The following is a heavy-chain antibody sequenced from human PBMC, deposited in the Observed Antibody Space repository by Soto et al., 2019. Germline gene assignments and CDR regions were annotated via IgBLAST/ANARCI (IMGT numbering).Heavy chain of an antibody. CDR2: ISGGGGST. J-gene: IGHJ5*02. CDR3: AKDSVGIPGTSNWLDP. Sequence: GGSLRLSCAASGFTFSNYAMSWVRQAPGKGLEWVSGISGGGGSTYYADSVRGRFTISRDNSKNTVYLQTNSLRAEDTAVYYCAKDSVGIPGTSNWLDPWGQGTLVTVSS. V-gene: IGHV3-23*01. CDR1: GFTFSNYA. D-gene: IGHD1-1*01.